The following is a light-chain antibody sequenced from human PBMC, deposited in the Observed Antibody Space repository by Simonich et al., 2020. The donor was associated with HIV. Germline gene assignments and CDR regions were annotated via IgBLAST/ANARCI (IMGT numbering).Light chain of an antibody. Sequence: DIVMPQSPDSLAVSLGERATVNCRSSRSVLYRSNNKNHLAWYQQKPGQPPKLLIYWASTREAGVPDRFSASGSGTDFTLTISSLQTEDVALYYCQQYYSTPPTFGQGTKVEIK. J-gene: IGKJ1*01. CDR3: QQYYSTPPT. CDR2: WAS. CDR1: RSVLYRSNNKNH. V-gene: IGKV4-1*01.